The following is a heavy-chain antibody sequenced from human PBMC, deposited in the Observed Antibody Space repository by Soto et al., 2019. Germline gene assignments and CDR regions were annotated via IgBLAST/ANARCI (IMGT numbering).Heavy chain of an antibody. CDR1: GGTFSRYS. D-gene: IGHD2-2*01. Sequence: SVKVSCKASGGTFSRYSITWVRQAPGHGLEWIGRIIPIFGIASYAQKFQGRVTITADESTSTAYMELSSLRSEDTAVYYCALGCTSWRFWFDPWGQGTLVTVSS. V-gene: IGHV1-69*02. CDR2: IIPIFGIA. CDR3: ALGCTSWRFWFDP. J-gene: IGHJ5*02.